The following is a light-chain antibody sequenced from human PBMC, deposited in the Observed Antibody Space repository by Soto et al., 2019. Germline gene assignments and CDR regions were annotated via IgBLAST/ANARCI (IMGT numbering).Light chain of an antibody. Sequence: ENVLTQSPGTLSLSPGERATLSCRASQSVNSNLAWYQQKPGQAPRLLIYGASTRATGIPARFSGSGFETEFTLTISSLQSEDFAVYYCQQYNNWPPITFGQGTRLEI. V-gene: IGKV3-15*01. J-gene: IGKJ5*01. CDR2: GAS. CDR1: QSVNSN. CDR3: QQYNNWPPIT.